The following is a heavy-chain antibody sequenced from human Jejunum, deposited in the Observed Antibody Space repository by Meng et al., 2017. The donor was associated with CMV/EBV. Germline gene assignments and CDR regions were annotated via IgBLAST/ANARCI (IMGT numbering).Heavy chain of an antibody. CDR1: GLIFSAST. Sequence: CAASGLIFSASTMHWVRQAPGKVLEWVAFTHIDENEKHYADAVRGRFTISRDDSKNTLYLQMSSLRADDTAVYYCADDFWKERGYWGQGTLVTVSS. CDR2: THIDENEK. V-gene: IGHV3-30*02. CDR3: ADDFWKERGY. D-gene: IGHD3-3*01. J-gene: IGHJ4*02.